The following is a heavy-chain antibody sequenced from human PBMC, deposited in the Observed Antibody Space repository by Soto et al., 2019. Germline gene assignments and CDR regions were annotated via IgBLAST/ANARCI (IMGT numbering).Heavy chain of an antibody. Sequence: QVQLVQSGAEVKKPGASVKVSCKASGYTFTSYGISWVRQAPGQGLEWMGWISAYNGNTNYAQKLQGRVTMTTDTSTSTAYMELRSLRSDDTAVYYCARVTPDSSGTQSIIYYYYGMDVWGQGTTVTVSS. CDR2: ISAYNGNT. D-gene: IGHD3-22*01. J-gene: IGHJ6*02. CDR3: ARVTPDSSGTQSIIYYYYGMDV. V-gene: IGHV1-18*01. CDR1: GYTFTSYG.